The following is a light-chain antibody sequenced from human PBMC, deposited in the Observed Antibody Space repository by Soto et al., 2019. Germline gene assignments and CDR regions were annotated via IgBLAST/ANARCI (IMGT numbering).Light chain of an antibody. V-gene: IGKV3-20*01. J-gene: IGKJ1*01. Sequence: EIVLTQSPGTLSLSPGERATLSCRASQSVSSSYLAWYQQKPGQAPRLLIYGASSRATGIPDRFSGSGSGTDFTRTISRLEPEDFAVYYCQQYGSSPRTFGQGTKVDI. CDR2: GAS. CDR1: QSVSSSY. CDR3: QQYGSSPRT.